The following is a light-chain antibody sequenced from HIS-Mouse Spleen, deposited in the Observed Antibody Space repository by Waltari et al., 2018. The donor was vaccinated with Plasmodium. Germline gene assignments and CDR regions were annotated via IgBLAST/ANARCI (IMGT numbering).Light chain of an antibody. CDR1: KVVDQD. J-gene: IGLJ2*01. V-gene: IGLV3-1*01. Sequence: SYELPQPPSVSVSPGQTASITCPGVKVVDQDACWYQQKPGQSPVLVIYQDSKRPSGIPERFSGSNSGNTATLTISGTQAMDEADYYCQAWDSSTAVVFGGGTKLTVL. CDR3: QAWDSSTAVV. CDR2: QDS.